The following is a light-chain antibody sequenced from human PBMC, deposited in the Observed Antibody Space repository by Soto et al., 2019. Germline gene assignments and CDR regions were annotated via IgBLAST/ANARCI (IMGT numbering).Light chain of an antibody. J-gene: IGKJ2*01. V-gene: IGKV3-15*01. Sequence: EIVMTQSPATLSVSPGERVTLSCRASQSVSSNLVWYQQTPGQAPRLLIYGASTRATGIPDRFSGSGSGTDFTLTISSLQSEDFAVYYCQQHNNWPLTFGQGTKLEIK. CDR3: QQHNNWPLT. CDR1: QSVSSN. CDR2: GAS.